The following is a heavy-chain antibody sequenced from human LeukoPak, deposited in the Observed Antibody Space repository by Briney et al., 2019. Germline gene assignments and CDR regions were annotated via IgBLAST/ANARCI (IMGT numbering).Heavy chain of an antibody. J-gene: IGHJ6*02. D-gene: IGHD1-26*01. Sequence: GGSLRLSRAASGFTFSSYAMHWVRQAPGKGLEWVAVISYDGSNKYYADSVKGRFTISRDNSKNTLYLQMNSLRAEDTAVYYCARGFGIVGAHYYYYGMDVWGQGTTVTVSS. CDR1: GFTFSSYA. CDR2: ISYDGSNK. V-gene: IGHV3-30-3*01. CDR3: ARGFGIVGAHYYYYGMDV.